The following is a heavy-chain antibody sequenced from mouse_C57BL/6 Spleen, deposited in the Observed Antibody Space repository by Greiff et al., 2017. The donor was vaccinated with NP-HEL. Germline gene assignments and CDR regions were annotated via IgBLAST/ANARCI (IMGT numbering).Heavy chain of an antibody. CDR1: GYAFSSSW. CDR3: ASSYGNYEFAY. Sequence: SGPELVKPGASVKISCKASGYAFSSSWMNWVKQRPGKGLEWIGRIYPGDGDTNYNGKFKGKATLTADKSSSTAYMQLSSLTSEDSAVYFCASSYGNYEFAYWGQGTLVTVSA. D-gene: IGHD2-1*01. CDR2: IYPGDGDT. J-gene: IGHJ3*01. V-gene: IGHV1-82*01.